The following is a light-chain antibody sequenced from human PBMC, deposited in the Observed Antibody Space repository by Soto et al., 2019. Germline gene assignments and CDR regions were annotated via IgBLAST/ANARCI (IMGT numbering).Light chain of an antibody. V-gene: IGKV3-15*01. J-gene: IGKJ1*01. Sequence: IGMTQSPATLSVSPGERVTLSSRARQSVGSNLAWYQQKPGQAPRLLIYGASTRATGIPARFSGSGSETEFTLTISSLQSEDSAVYFCQQYNNWPTWTFGQGTKVDI. CDR1: QSVGSN. CDR3: QQYNNWPTWT. CDR2: GAS.